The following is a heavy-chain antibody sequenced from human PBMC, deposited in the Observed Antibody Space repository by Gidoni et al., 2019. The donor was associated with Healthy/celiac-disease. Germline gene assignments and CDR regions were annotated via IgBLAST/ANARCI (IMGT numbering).Heavy chain of an antibody. Sequence: EVQLVESGGGLVKPRGSLRLSRAASGSPSSSYSMNWVRQAPGKGLGWVSSISSSGSYIYYADSVKGRFTISRDNAKNSLYLQMNSLRAEDTAVYYCARDIAAADLYFDYWGQGTLVTVSS. V-gene: IGHV3-21*01. CDR3: ARDIAAADLYFDY. CDR1: GSPSSSYS. J-gene: IGHJ4*02. CDR2: ISSSGSYI. D-gene: IGHD6-13*01.